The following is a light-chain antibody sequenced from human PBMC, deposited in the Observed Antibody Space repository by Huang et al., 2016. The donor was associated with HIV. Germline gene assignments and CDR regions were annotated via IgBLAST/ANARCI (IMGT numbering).Light chain of an antibody. J-gene: IGKJ3*01. CDR1: QFVSGH. V-gene: IGKV3-15*01. Sequence: ETVMTQSPVTLSVSPGDRASLACRSSQFVSGHLAWYQQKPGQAPRLLIYAASTRATGVPARFSGSGAGTEFTLTISTLQSEDSAVYYCQQYNDFRSTFGPGTRVEIK. CDR2: AAS. CDR3: QQYNDFRST.